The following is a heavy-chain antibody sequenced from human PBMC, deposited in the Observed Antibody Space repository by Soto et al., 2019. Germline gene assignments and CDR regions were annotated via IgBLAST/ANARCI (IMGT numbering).Heavy chain of an antibody. J-gene: IGHJ4*02. CDR1: EFTFYNYA. CDR2: ISAGGGST. D-gene: IGHD3-10*01. Sequence: GGSLRLSCAASEFTFYNYAMTWVRQAPGKGLEWVSTISAGGGSTFYADSVQGRFTISRDNSMNILYLQMNSLRAEDGAVYYCAKSFSYGSGKYYVHFDSWGQGTLVTVSS. CDR3: AKSFSYGSGKYYVHFDS. V-gene: IGHV3-23*01.